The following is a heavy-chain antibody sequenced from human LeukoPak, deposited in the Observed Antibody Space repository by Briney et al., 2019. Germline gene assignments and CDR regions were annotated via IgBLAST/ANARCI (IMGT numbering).Heavy chain of an antibody. CDR2: IYPGDSDT. Sequence: GESLKISCKGSGYSFTSYWIGWVRQTPGKGLEWMGIIYPGDSDTRYSPSFQGQVTISADKSISTAYLQWSSLKASDAAMYYCARYAGHPYCSGGSCYAYWGQGTLVTVSS. J-gene: IGHJ4*02. D-gene: IGHD2-15*01. V-gene: IGHV5-51*01. CDR1: GYSFTSYW. CDR3: ARYAGHPYCSGGSCYAY.